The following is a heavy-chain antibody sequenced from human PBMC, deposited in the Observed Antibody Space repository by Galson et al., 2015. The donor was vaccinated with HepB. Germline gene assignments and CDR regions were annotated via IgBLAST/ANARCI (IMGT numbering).Heavy chain of an antibody. CDR2: IYPGDSDT. J-gene: IGHJ1*01. CDR3: ARLGKRHGYGGQYFQH. V-gene: IGHV5-51*01. Sequence: QSGAEVKKPGESLKISCKGSGYSFTSHWIGWVRQMPGKGLEWMGIIYPGDSDTRYSPSFQGQVTISADKSISTAYLQWSSLKASDTAMYYCARLGKRHGYGGQYFQHWGQGTLVTVSS. D-gene: IGHD5-24*01. CDR1: GYSFTSHW.